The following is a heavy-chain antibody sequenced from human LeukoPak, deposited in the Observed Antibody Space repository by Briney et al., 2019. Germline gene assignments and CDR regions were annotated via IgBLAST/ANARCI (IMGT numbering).Heavy chain of an antibody. CDR1: GDSVSANRAA. Sequence: SQTFSLTCDISGDSVSANRAAWNRIRQSPSRGLEWLGRTYYRSKWKSDYTMSVRSRITINSETSSNQFSLHLNSVTPEDTAIYYCARGFCESSPGAFDIRGQGTMVTVSS. V-gene: IGHV6-1*01. CDR3: ARGFCESSPGAFDI. CDR2: TYYRSKWKS. D-gene: IGHD3-3*01. J-gene: IGHJ3*02.